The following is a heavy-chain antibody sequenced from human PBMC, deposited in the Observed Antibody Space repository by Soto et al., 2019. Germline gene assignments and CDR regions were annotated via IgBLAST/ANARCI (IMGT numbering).Heavy chain of an antibody. J-gene: IGHJ4*02. CDR1: GFTFSNSV. V-gene: IGHV3-30-3*01. CDR3: AINYRGNLDY. CDR2: ISFDGSDK. D-gene: IGHD4-17*01. Sequence: QVQLVESGGGVVQPGRSLRLSCAASGFTFSNSVMHWVRQAPGKGLEWVAVISFDGSDKNHADSVKGRFTISRDNFKNTLSLQMNSLRGEDTAVYYCAINYRGNLDYWGQGTLVTVSS.